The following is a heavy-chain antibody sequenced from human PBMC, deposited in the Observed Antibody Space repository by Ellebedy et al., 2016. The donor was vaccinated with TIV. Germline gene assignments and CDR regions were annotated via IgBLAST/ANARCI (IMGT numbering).Heavy chain of an antibody. D-gene: IGHD2-2*01. V-gene: IGHV4-61*02. Sequence: SETLSLXXTVSGGSISSGSYYWSWIRQPAGKGLEWIGRIYTSGSTNYNPSLKSRVTMSVDTSKNQFSLKLSSVTAADTAVYYCARDVGYRYCSSTSCYANYYYGMDVWGQGTTVTVSS. CDR1: GGSISSGSYY. J-gene: IGHJ6*02. CDR3: ARDVGYRYCSSTSCYANYYYGMDV. CDR2: IYTSGST.